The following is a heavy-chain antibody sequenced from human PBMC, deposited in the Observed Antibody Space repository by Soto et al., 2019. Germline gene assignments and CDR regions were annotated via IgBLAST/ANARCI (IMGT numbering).Heavy chain of an antibody. CDR1: GGTFSSYA. J-gene: IGHJ6*02. Sequence: QVQLVQSGAEVKKPGSSVKVSCKASGGTFSSYAISWVRQAPGQGLEWMGGIIPIFGTANYAQKFQGRVTITADESTGTAYMELSSLRSEDTAVYYCARVRIAAAGPYYYYYGMDVWGQGTTVTVSS. V-gene: IGHV1-69*12. CDR2: IIPIFGTA. D-gene: IGHD6-13*01. CDR3: ARVRIAAAGPYYYYYGMDV.